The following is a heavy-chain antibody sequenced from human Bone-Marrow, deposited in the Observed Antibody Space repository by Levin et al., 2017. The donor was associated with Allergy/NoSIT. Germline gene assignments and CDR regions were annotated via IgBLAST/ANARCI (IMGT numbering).Heavy chain of an antibody. CDR3: AKLDCLIDCSHFDH. D-gene: IGHD2-21*02. J-gene: IGHJ5*02. CDR1: GFPFSNYA. CDR2: IVGSGGRT. Sequence: GESLKISCAASGFPFSNYAMTWVRQAPGKGLEWVSGIVGSGGRTYYADAVKGRFTISRDNSKNTLYLQMKSLRVEDTAVYYCAKLDCLIDCSHFDHWGQGALVTVSS. V-gene: IGHV3-23*01.